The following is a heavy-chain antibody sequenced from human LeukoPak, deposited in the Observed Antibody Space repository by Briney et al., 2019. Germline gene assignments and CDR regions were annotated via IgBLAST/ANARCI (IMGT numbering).Heavy chain of an antibody. CDR1: GFTFSSYW. D-gene: IGHD2-15*01. J-gene: IGHJ6*03. CDR3: ARAGPICSGGSCYSHYYYYMDV. CDR2: IKQDGSEK. V-gene: IGHV3-7*01. Sequence: GGSLRLSCAASGFTFSSYWMSWVRQAPGKGLEWVANIKQDGSEKYYVDSVKGRFTISRDNAKNSLYLQMNSLRAEDTAVYYCARAGPICSGGSCYSHYYYYMDVWGKGTTVTVSS.